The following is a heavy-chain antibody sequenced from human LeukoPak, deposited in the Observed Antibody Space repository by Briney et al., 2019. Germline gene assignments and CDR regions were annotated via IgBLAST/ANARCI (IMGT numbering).Heavy chain of an antibody. D-gene: IGHD2-15*01. CDR1: GFTFSSYG. Sequence: GGSLRLSCAASGFTFSSYGMSWVRQVPGKGLEWVSGISNSGVSSFYAGSVKGRFTISRDNSKNTLYLQMNSLRGEDTAVYYCARGRYCNGGSCYFDSWGQGTLVTVSS. V-gene: IGHV3-23*01. CDR2: ISNSGVSS. J-gene: IGHJ4*02. CDR3: ARGRYCNGGSCYFDS.